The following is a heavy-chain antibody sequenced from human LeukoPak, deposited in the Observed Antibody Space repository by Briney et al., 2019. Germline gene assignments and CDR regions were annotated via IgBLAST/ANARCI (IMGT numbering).Heavy chain of an antibody. Sequence: SETLSLTCADYGDSFSGHYWSWIRQRPGKGLEWIGEITDGERTSYSPSLKSRATISVDTSKNQFSLKLSSVTAADTAVYYCARGRIQLWPKIDYWGQGTLVTVSS. CDR3: ARGRIQLWPKIDY. V-gene: IGHV4-34*01. D-gene: IGHD5-18*01. CDR1: GDSFSGHY. J-gene: IGHJ4*02. CDR2: ITDGERT.